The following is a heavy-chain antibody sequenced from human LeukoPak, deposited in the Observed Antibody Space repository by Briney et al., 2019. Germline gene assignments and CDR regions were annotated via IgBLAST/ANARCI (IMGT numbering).Heavy chain of an antibody. CDR1: GYSITSGYY. CDR2: ISRSGRT. J-gene: IGHJ3*01. V-gene: IGHV4-38-2*02. CDR3: ARVGARAFDV. D-gene: IGHD3-16*01. Sequence: SETLSLTCSVSGYSITSGYYWGWIRPPPGKGLEWIASISRSGRTYFNPSLKSRVTISVDTSKNQFSLKLSSVTAADTAVYYCARVGARAFDVWGQGTMVTVSS.